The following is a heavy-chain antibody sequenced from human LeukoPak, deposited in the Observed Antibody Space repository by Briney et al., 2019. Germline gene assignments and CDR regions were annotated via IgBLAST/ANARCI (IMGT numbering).Heavy chain of an antibody. Sequence: SETLSLTCNASGGSFSNYYWSWIRQPAGKGLEWIGRINTSGSTDYNPSVKNRVTMTVDTSNNQCSLKLTAVTAADTAVYYCARQPPQYYGMDVWGPGTTVSVSS. CDR1: GGSFSNYY. CDR3: ARQPPQYYGMDV. V-gene: IGHV4-4*07. CDR2: INTSGST. J-gene: IGHJ6*02. D-gene: IGHD1-14*01.